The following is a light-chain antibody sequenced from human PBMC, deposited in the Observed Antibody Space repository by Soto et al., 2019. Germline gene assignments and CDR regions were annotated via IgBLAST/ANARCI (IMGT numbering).Light chain of an antibody. CDR2: PAS. J-gene: IGKJ5*01. CDR3: QQVNYYPIT. V-gene: IGKV1-9*01. CDR1: QDIKSY. Sequence: DIQLTQSPSFLAASVGDSVTIACRASQDIKSYLAWYQQNPGKAPKLLIYPASTLQSGVPSRFSGSGSGTEFTLTITSLQPEDFAAYYCQQVNYYPITFGQGTLLDIK.